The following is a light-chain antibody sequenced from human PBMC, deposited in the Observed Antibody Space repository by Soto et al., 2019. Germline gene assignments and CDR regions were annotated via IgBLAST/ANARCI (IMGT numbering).Light chain of an antibody. CDR3: CSSVGSPNWV. J-gene: IGLJ3*02. CDR1: SSDVGSCNY. CDR2: EVN. Sequence: QSALTQPASVSGSPGQSITISCTGTSSDVGSCNYVSWYQQHPGKAPTLLIYEVNKRPSGVSNRFSGSTSGNTASLTISGLQAEDEADYYCCSSVGSPNWVFGGGTKLTVL. V-gene: IGLV2-23*02.